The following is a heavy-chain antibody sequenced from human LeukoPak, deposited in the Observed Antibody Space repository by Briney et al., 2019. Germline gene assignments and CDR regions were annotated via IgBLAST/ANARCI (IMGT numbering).Heavy chain of an antibody. J-gene: IGHJ4*02. CDR3: ARGPAQYSSGPDY. Sequence: PSETLSLTCTVSGGSISSYYWSWIRQPPGKGLEWIGYIYYSGSTNYNPSLKSRVTISKDTSKSQFSLKLNSVTAADTAVYYCARGPAQYSSGPDYWGQGTLVTVSS. CDR1: GGSISSYY. D-gene: IGHD6-19*01. V-gene: IGHV4-59*12. CDR2: IYYSGST.